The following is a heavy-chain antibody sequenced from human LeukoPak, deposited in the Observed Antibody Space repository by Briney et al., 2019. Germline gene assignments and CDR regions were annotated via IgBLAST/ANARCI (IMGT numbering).Heavy chain of an antibody. D-gene: IGHD3-16*01. CDR1: GFTFSSYA. CDR2: IWYDGSNK. Sequence: GGSLRLSCAASGFTFSSYAMDWVRQAPGKGLEWVAVIWYDGSNKYYADSVKGRFTISRDNSKNTLYLQMNSLRAEDTAVYYCARGLGNDYYFDYWGQGTLVTVSS. V-gene: IGHV3-33*08. CDR3: ARGLGNDYYFDY. J-gene: IGHJ4*02.